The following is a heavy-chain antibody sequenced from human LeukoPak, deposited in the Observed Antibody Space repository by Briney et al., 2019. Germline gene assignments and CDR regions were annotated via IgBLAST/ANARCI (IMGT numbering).Heavy chain of an antibody. CDR2: IKQDGSEK. J-gene: IGHJ4*02. CDR3: ARLAPWGLRVQHYFDY. D-gene: IGHD3-16*01. V-gene: IGHV3-7*01. CDR1: GFTFSRYW. Sequence: GGSLRLSCAASGFTFSRYWMSWVRQAPGKGLEWVANIKQDGSEKYYVDSVKGRFTISRDNAKNSLYLQMNSLRAEDTAVYYCARLAPWGLRVQHYFDYWGQGTLVPVSS.